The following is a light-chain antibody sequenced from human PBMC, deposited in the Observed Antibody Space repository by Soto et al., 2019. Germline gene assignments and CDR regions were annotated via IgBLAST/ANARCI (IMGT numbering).Light chain of an antibody. Sequence: QSVLTQPASVSGAPGQSITISCTGTSSDVGGYNYVSWYQQHPGKAPKLMIYAVSNRPSGVSNRFSGSKSGNTASLTISGLQAEDEADYYCRSYTSSSTHVFGTGTKVTVL. CDR3: RSYTSSSTHV. CDR2: AVS. CDR1: SSDVGGYNY. V-gene: IGLV2-14*01. J-gene: IGLJ1*01.